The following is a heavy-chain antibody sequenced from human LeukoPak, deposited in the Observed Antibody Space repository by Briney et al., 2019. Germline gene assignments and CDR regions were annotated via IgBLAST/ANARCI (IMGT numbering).Heavy chain of an antibody. Sequence: PSETLSLTCAVYGGSFSGYYWSWIRQPPGKGLEWIGEINHSGSTNYNPSLKSRVTISVDTSKNQFSLKLSSVTAADTAVYYCARGRVRYCSGGSCYEYYYYMDVWGKGTTVTVSS. D-gene: IGHD2-15*01. CDR1: GGSFSGYY. J-gene: IGHJ6*03. V-gene: IGHV4-34*01. CDR3: ARGRVRYCSGGSCYEYYYYMDV. CDR2: INHSGST.